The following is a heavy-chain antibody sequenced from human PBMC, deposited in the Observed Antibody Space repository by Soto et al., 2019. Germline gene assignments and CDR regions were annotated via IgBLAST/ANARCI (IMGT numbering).Heavy chain of an antibody. CDR3: AREGGSSWNNLDY. V-gene: IGHV4-59*01. CDR2: IYYSGST. D-gene: IGHD6-13*01. Sequence: PSETLSLTCTVSGDSISSYYWTWIRQPPGKGLEWIGYIYYSGSTNYNPSLKSRVTISVDTSKNQFSLKLSSVTAADTAVYYCAREGGSSWNNLDYWGQGTLVTVSS. CDR1: GDSISSYY. J-gene: IGHJ4*02.